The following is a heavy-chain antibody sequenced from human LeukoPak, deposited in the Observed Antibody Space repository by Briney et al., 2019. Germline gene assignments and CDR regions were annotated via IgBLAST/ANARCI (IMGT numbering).Heavy chain of an antibody. V-gene: IGHV4-61*02. Sequence: SETLSLTCTVSGGSISSGSYYWSWIRQPAGKGLEWIGRIYTSGSTNYNPSLKSRVTISVDTSKNQFSLKLSSVTAADTAVYYCARDWGKVGRENYYYYYMDVWGKGTTVTVSS. D-gene: IGHD3-16*01. J-gene: IGHJ6*03. CDR1: GGSISSGSYY. CDR3: ARDWGKVGRENYYYYYMDV. CDR2: IYTSGST.